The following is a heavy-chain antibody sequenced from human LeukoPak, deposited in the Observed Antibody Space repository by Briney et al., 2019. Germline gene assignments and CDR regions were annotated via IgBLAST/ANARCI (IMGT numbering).Heavy chain of an antibody. CDR2: IYPGDSDT. D-gene: IGHD6-6*01. J-gene: IGHJ6*02. CDR3: ARHVEDSSSSGMDV. CDR1: GYSFTSYW. V-gene: IGHV5-51*01. Sequence: GESLMISCKGSGYSFTSYWIGWVRQMPGKGLEWMGIIYPGDSDTRYSPSFQGQFTISADKSISTAYLQWSSLKTLDTAMYYCARHVEDSSSSGMDVWGQGTTVTVSS.